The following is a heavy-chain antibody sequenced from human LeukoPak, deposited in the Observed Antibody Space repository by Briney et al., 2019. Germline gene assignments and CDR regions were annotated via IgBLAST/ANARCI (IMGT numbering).Heavy chain of an antibody. CDR2: IWYDGSNK. Sequence: GGSLRLSCAASGFTFSSYGMHWVRQAPGKGLEWVAVIWYDGSNKYYAGSVKGRFTISRDNSKNTLYLQMNSLRAEDTAVYYCARESYGDYVTSDYWGQGTLVTVSS. J-gene: IGHJ4*02. CDR1: GFTFSSYG. CDR3: ARESYGDYVTSDY. V-gene: IGHV3-33*01. D-gene: IGHD4-17*01.